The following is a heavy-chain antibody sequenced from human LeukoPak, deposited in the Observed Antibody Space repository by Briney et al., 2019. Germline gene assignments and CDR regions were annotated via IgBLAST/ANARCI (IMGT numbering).Heavy chain of an antibody. D-gene: IGHD3-3*01. CDR2: FSASGVYT. Sequence: GGSLRLSCAASGFTFSTYAMSWVRQAPGRGLEWASAFSASGVYTYYADSVKGRFTISRDNSMSTLHLQMNSLRAEDTAIYYCAKDLRRDVWSGYQYYYYYMDVWGKGTTVTVSS. CDR1: GFTFSTYA. CDR3: AKDLRRDVWSGYQYYYYYMDV. J-gene: IGHJ6*03. V-gene: IGHV3-23*01.